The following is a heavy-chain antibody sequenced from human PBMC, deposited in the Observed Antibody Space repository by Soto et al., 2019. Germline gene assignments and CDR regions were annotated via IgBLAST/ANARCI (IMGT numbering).Heavy chain of an antibody. J-gene: IGHJ3*02. Sequence: ASVKVSCKASGYTFTSYGISWVRQAPGQGLEWMGWISAYNGNTNYAQKLQGRVTMTTDTSTSTAYMELRSLRSDDTAVYYCARDLCSSTSCYVGNAFDIWGQGTVVTVSS. V-gene: IGHV1-18*01. CDR3: ARDLCSSTSCYVGNAFDI. D-gene: IGHD2-2*01. CDR1: GYTFTSYG. CDR2: ISAYNGNT.